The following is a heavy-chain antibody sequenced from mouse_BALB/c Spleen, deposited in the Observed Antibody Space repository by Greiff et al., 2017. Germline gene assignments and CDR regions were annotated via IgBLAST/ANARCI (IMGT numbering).Heavy chain of an antibody. D-gene: IGHD1-1*01. CDR3: TRRGYYGSTYWYFDV. Sequence: QVQLQQPGAELVRPGASVKLSCKASGYTFTSYWINWVKQRPRQGLEWIGNIYPSDSYTNYNQKFKDKATLTVDKSSSTAYMQLSSPTSEDSAVYYCTRRGYYGSTYWYFDVWGAGTTVTVSS. J-gene: IGHJ1*01. V-gene: IGHV1-69*02. CDR2: IYPSDSYT. CDR1: GYTFTSYW.